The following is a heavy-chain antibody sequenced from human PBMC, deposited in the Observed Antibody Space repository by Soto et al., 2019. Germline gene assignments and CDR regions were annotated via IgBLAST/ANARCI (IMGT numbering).Heavy chain of an antibody. Sequence: KPSETLSLTCAVYGGSFSGYYWSWIRQPPGKGLEWIGEINHSGSTNYNPSLKSRVTISVDTSKNQFSLKLSSVTAADTAVYYCARGGGYSYGYAFDYWGQGTLVTVSS. J-gene: IGHJ4*02. CDR1: GGSFSGYY. D-gene: IGHD5-18*01. CDR3: ARGGGYSYGYAFDY. CDR2: INHSGST. V-gene: IGHV4-34*01.